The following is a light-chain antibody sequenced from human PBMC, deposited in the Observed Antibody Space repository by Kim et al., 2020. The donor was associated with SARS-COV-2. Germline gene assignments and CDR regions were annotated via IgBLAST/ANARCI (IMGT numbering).Light chain of an antibody. Sequence: SVKLTCTLSSGHISYAIAWHQQQPEKGPRYLMKLNSDGSHSKGDGIPDRFSGSSSGAERYLTLSSLQSEDEADYYCQTWGTGINWVFGGGTKLTVL. J-gene: IGLJ3*02. CDR1: SGHISYA. CDR3: QTWGTGINWV. V-gene: IGLV4-69*01. CDR2: LNSDGSH.